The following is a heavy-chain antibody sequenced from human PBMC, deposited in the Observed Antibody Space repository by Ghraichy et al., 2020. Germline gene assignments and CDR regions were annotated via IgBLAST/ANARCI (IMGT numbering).Heavy chain of an antibody. CDR2: IYYDGGNK. Sequence: GESLNISCSASGFTFRNYGMFWVRQAPGKGLEWVAAIYYDGGNKYYADSVKGRFTISRDNSKNTLFLQMNSLRAEDTAVYYCARDAQSIAARADGVDYWGQGTPVTVSS. CDR3: ARDAQSIAARADGVDY. J-gene: IGHJ4*02. D-gene: IGHD6-6*01. CDR1: GFTFRNYG. V-gene: IGHV3-33*01.